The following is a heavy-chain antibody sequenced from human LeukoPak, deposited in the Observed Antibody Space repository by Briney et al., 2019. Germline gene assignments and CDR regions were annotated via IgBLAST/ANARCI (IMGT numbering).Heavy chain of an antibody. V-gene: IGHV3-9*01. CDR2: ISWNSGSI. J-gene: IGHJ4*02. CDR3: AKADGDY. CDR1: GFTFDDDA. Sequence: PGGSLRLSCAASGFTFDDDAMHWVRQAPGKGLEWVSGISWNSGSIGYADSVKGRFTISRDNAKNSLYLQMNSLRAEDTALYYCAKADGDYWGQGTLVTVSS.